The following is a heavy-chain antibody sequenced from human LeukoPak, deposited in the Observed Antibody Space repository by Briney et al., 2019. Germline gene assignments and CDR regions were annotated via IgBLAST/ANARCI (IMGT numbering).Heavy chain of an antibody. CDR2: ISGSGGST. CDR3: AKGLYYFDY. V-gene: IGHV3-23*01. CDR1: GFTFSSYA. J-gene: IGHJ4*02. Sequence: GGSLRLSCSASGFTFSSYAMSWVRQAPGKGLEWVSSISGSGGSTYYADSVKGRFTISRDNAKNKLYLQMNSLRAEDRAVYYCAKGLYYFDYWGQGTLVTVS.